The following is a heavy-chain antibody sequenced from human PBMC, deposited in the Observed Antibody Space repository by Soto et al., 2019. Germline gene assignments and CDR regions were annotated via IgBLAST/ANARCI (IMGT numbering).Heavy chain of an antibody. CDR1: GGSIISSSYY. D-gene: IGHD3-10*01. V-gene: IGHV4-39*01. Sequence: PSETLSLTCTVSGGSIISSSYYWGWIRQPPGKWLWGIWSIYYSGSTYYNPSLKIRVTISLGTSKSQFSLKRRSVTPGDPSVYYSXRRGTGQASFSTDLWSKATPVTLSS. CDR2: IYYSGST. CDR3: XRRGTGQASFSTDL. J-gene: IGHJ6*03.